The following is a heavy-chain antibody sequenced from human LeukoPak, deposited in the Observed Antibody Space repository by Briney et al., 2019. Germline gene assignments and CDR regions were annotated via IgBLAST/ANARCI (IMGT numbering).Heavy chain of an antibody. D-gene: IGHD5-12*01. CDR3: ASSRGYDVGGYFDY. V-gene: IGHV1-3*01. Sequence: ASVKVSCKASGYTFTSYAMHWVRQAPGQRLEWMGWINAGNGNTKYSQKFQGRVTITRDTSASTAYMELSSLTSEDTAMYYCASSRGYDVGGYFDYWGQGTLVTVSS. CDR2: INAGNGNT. J-gene: IGHJ4*02. CDR1: GYTFTSYA.